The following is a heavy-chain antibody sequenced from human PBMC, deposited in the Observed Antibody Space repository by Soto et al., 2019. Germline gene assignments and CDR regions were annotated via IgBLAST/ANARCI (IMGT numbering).Heavy chain of an antibody. CDR1: GFTFSSFG. D-gene: IGHD3-10*01. Sequence: QVQLVESGGGVVQPGRSLRLSCAASGFTFSSFGMHWVRQAPGKGLEWVAVKWFDGSNKYSADSVKGRFTISRDNSKNTLYLQMNSLRAEDTAVYYCARDATDRGLDSRGQGTLVTVSS. V-gene: IGHV3-33*01. CDR3: ARDATDRGLDS. J-gene: IGHJ5*01. CDR2: KWFDGSNK.